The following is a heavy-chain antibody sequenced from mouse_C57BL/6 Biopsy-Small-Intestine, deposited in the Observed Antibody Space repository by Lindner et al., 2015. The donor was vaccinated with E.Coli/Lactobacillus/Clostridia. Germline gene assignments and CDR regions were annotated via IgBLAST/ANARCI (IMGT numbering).Heavy chain of an antibody. D-gene: IGHD2-3*01. J-gene: IGHJ3*01. CDR1: GYHFTGYA. Sequence: SVKVSCKASGYHFTGYAIQWVRQAPGQSLEWMGWINAGNGDTKYSQNFQGRVTITRDTSANTAYMDLSSLRSEDTAVYYCARAFSSYDAFDLWGQGTMVTVSS. V-gene: IGHV1-84*02. CDR2: INAGNGDT. CDR3: ARAFSSYDAFDL.